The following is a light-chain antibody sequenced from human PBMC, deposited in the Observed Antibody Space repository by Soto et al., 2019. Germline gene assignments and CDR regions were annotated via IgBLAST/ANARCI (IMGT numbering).Light chain of an antibody. J-gene: IGLJ3*02. CDR3: AAWDGSLHGVV. V-gene: IGLV1-44*01. CDR1: STNIGSNT. Sequence: QSVLTQPPSASGTPGQRVTISCSGSSTNIGSNTVNWYQQLPGTAPKLLIYNNNQRPSGVPDRFSGSKSGTSASLAMSGLQSEDEADYYCAAWDGSLHGVVFGGGTKLTVL. CDR2: NNN.